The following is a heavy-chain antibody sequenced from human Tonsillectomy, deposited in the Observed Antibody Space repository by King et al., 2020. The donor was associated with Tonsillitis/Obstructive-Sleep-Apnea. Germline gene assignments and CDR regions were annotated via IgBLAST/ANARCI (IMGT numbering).Heavy chain of an antibody. Sequence: VQLQQWGAGLLKPSETLSLTCAVYGGSFSGYYWSWIRQPPGKGLEWIGEINHSGSTNYNLPLKSRVTISVDTSKKQFSLKLSSVTAADTAVYYFAVLEYCGGDCLGWFDPWGQGTLVTVSS. D-gene: IGHD2-21*01. CDR3: AVLEYCGGDCLGWFDP. CDR1: GGSFSGYY. V-gene: IGHV4-34*01. J-gene: IGHJ5*02. CDR2: INHSGST.